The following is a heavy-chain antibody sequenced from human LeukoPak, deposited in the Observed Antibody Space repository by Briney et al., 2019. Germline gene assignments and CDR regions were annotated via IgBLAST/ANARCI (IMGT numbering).Heavy chain of an antibody. J-gene: IGHJ4*02. CDR2: INPNSGGT. V-gene: IGHV1-2*04. Sequence: ASVKVSCKASGYTFTGYYMHWVRQAPGQGLEWMGWINPNSGGTNYAQKFQGWVTMTRDTSISTAYMELSRLRSDDTAVYYCARDYYDSSGYLVDWGQGTLVTVSS. D-gene: IGHD3-22*01. CDR1: GYTFTGYY. CDR3: ARDYYDSSGYLVD.